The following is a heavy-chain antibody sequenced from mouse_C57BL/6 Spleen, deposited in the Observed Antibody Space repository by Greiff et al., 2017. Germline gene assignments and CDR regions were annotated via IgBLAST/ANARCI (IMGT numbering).Heavy chain of an antibody. CDR1: GYTFTDYN. CDR2: INPNNGGT. V-gene: IGHV1-18*01. J-gene: IGHJ4*01. Sequence: VQLQQSGPELVKPGASVKIPCKASGYTFTDYNMDWVKQSHGKSLEWIGDINPNNGGTIYNQKFKGKATLTVDKSSSTAYMELRSLTSEATAVYYCARNHDTYAMDYWGQGTSVTVSS. CDR3: ARNHDTYAMDY.